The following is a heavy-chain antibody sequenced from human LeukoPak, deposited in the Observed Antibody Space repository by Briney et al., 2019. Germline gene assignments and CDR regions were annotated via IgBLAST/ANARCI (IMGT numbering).Heavy chain of an antibody. CDR3: ARFLGYCSGGSCYSKSYYYYYGMDV. CDR2: MNPNSGNT. J-gene: IGHJ6*02. D-gene: IGHD2-15*01. V-gene: IGHV1-8*01. CDR1: GYTFTSYD. Sequence: ASVKVSCKASGYTFTSYDINWVRPATGQGLEWMGWMNPNSGNTGYAQKFQGRVTMTRNTSISTAYMELSSLRSEDTAVYYCARFLGYCSGGSCYSKSYYYYYGMDVWGQGTTVTVSS.